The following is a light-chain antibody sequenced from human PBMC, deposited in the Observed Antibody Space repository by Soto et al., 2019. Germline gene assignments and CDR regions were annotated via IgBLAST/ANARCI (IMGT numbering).Light chain of an antibody. CDR3: QQYNNWPPIT. V-gene: IGKV3-15*01. CDR2: DAS. Sequence: ETVMTQSPATLSVSPGERATLSCRASQSVSSRLAWYQQKPGQAPRLLIYDASTRATGIPARFSGSGSGTEFTLTISSLQSEDFAVYYCQQYNNWPPITFVQGTRLEIK. CDR1: QSVSSR. J-gene: IGKJ5*01.